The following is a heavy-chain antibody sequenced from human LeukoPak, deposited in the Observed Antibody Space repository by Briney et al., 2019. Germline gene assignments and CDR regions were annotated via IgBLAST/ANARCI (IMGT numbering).Heavy chain of an antibody. CDR1: GYRFTSYW. CDR2: IYPGDSDS. Sequence: GESLKISCKGAGYRFTSYWIGWVRQMPGKGLEWMGIIYPGDSDSRYSPSFQGQVTISADKSISIVYLQWSSLQASDAAMYFCASGDSGNFDHWGQGTLVTVSS. J-gene: IGHJ4*02. V-gene: IGHV5-51*01. D-gene: IGHD2-21*01. CDR3: ASGDSGNFDH.